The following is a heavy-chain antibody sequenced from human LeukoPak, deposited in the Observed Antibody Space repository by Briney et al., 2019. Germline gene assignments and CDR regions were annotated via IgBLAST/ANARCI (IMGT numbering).Heavy chain of an antibody. V-gene: IGHV3-9*01. D-gene: IGHD2-15*01. CDR1: GFTFDDYA. CDR2: ISWNSGSR. Sequence: PGRSLRLSCAASGFTFDDYAMHWVRQAPGKGLEWVSGISWNSGSRGYADAVKGRFTISRDNAEKSKYLQLNRLRVKDKAMAYYSRRCGGCFGYWGQGTLGTASS. CDR3: SRRCGGCFGY. J-gene: IGHJ4*02.